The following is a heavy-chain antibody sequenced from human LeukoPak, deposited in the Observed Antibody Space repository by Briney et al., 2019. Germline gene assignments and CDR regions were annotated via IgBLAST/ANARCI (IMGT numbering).Heavy chain of an antibody. Sequence: PGGSLRLSCSASGFTLSRHYMSWVRQAPGKGLEWVANIRQDSVYKFFVDSVKGRFSISRDNDKNSLSLQVNSLRAEDTAMYYCVREGRTTSGDDAFDIWGQGTMVTVSS. D-gene: IGHD1-14*01. CDR2: IRQDSVYK. J-gene: IGHJ3*02. CDR3: VREGRTTSGDDAFDI. V-gene: IGHV3-7*01. CDR1: GFTLSRHY.